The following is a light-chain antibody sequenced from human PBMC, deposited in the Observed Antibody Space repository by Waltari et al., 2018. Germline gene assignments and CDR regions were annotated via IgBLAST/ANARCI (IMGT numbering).Light chain of an antibody. CDR3: HQRSNWPIT. V-gene: IGKV3-11*01. Sequence: EIVLTQSPATLSLSPGERATLSCRASQSVDNYLLWYQQKPGQTPRLVMYHASNRATGIPTRFSGSGSGTVFTLTISSLESEDFAVYYCHQRSNWPITFGQGTRLEIK. J-gene: IGKJ5*01. CDR1: QSVDNY. CDR2: HAS.